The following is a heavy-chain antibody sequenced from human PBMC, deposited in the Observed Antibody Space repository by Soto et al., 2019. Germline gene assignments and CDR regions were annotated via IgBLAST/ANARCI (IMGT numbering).Heavy chain of an antibody. D-gene: IGHD1-7*01. CDR3: AREYYGTTTWIDY. Sequence: QVQLVQSAPEVKRPGDSVKVSCKTSGYTFTSYPYSWVRQAPGLGLQWMGWVNSYDGTTKVAQQFRDRISLTADKSAATVFMELRRLTSDDTAVYYCAREYYGTTTWIDYWGQGTLVAVSS. CDR2: VNSYDGTT. CDR1: GYTFTSYP. J-gene: IGHJ4*02. V-gene: IGHV1-18*04.